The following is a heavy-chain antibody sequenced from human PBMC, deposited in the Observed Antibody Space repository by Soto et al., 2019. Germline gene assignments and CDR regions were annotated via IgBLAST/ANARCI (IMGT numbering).Heavy chain of an antibody. CDR2: ISGGGGST. Sequence: QVLESGGGLVQPGGSLKLSCAASGFTFSTYAMSWVRQAPGKGLEWVSTISGGGGSTYFADSVKGRFTISSDNSKNTLYLQLNSLRAEDTAVFYCAKTNLIGRGAHDYWGQGTLVTVSS. J-gene: IGHJ4*02. D-gene: IGHD1-26*01. V-gene: IGHV3-23*01. CDR1: GFTFSTYA. CDR3: AKTNLIGRGAHDY.